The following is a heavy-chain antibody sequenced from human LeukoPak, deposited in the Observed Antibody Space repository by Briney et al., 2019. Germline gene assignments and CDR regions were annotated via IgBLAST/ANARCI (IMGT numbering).Heavy chain of an antibody. CDR3: ARDHTLITMVRGVIDY. CDR2: ISAYNGNT. V-gene: IGHV1-18*01. D-gene: IGHD3-10*01. CDR1: GYTFTSYG. Sequence: ASVKVSCKASGYTFTSYGISWVRQAPGQGLEWVGWISAYNGNTNYAQKLQGRVTMTTDTSTSTAYMELRSLRSDDTAVYYCARDHTLITMVRGVIDYWGQGTLVTVSS. J-gene: IGHJ4*02.